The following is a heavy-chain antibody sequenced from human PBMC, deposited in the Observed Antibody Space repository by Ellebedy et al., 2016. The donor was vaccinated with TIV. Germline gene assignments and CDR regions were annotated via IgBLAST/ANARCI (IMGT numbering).Heavy chain of an antibody. J-gene: IGHJ4*02. CDR1: GFSFSTYW. CDR3: ARVGGDRSGYYLRD. D-gene: IGHD3-3*01. CDR2: IWPGDSES. Sequence: GESLKISCKGSGFSFSTYWIAWVRQKPGQGLEWMGIIWPGDSESTYSPSFQGQVIISADKSTSTAYLQWSRLKASDTAMYYCARVGGDRSGYYLRDWGQGTLVTASS. V-gene: IGHV5-51*01.